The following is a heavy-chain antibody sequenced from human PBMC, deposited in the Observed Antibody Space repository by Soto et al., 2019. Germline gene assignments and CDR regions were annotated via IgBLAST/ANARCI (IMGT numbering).Heavy chain of an antibody. CDR3: ARDGGSYYYYFDY. Sequence: SETLSLTCTVSGGSISSYYWSWIRQPPGKGLEWIGYIYYSGSTNYNPSLKSRVTISVDTSKNQFSLKLSSVTAADTAVYYCARDGGSYYYYFDYWGQGTLVTVS. V-gene: IGHV4-59*01. D-gene: IGHD1-26*01. CDR1: GGSISSYY. J-gene: IGHJ4*02. CDR2: IYYSGST.